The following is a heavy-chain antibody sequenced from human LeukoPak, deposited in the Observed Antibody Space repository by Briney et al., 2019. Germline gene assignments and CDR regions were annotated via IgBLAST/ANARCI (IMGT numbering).Heavy chain of an antibody. Sequence: PGGSLRLSCAASGFTFDDYAMHWVRQAPGKGLEWVSGISWNSGSIGYADSVKGRFTISRDNAKNSLYLQMNSLRAEDTAVYYCARDLTSYDFWSGYSGFDYWGQGTLVTVSS. CDR3: ARDLTSYDFWSGYSGFDY. CDR1: GFTFDDYA. CDR2: ISWNSGSI. J-gene: IGHJ4*02. D-gene: IGHD3-3*01. V-gene: IGHV3-9*01.